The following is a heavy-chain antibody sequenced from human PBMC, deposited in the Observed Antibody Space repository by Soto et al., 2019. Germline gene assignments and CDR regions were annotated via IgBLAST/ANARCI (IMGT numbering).Heavy chain of an antibody. D-gene: IGHD1-1*01. Sequence: GGSLRLSCAASGFTFSSYGMHWARQAPGKGLEWVAVISYDGSNKYYADSAKGRFTISRDNSKNTLYLQMNSLRAEDTAVYYCAKDLRVERRPDYYYGMDVWGQGTTVTVSS. CDR1: GFTFSSYG. V-gene: IGHV3-30*18. CDR3: AKDLRVERRPDYYYGMDV. J-gene: IGHJ6*02. CDR2: ISYDGSNK.